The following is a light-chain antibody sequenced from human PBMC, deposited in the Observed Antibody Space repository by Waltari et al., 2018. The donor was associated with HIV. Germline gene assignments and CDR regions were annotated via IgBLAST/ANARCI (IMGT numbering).Light chain of an antibody. J-gene: IGLJ3*02. CDR2: DTN. CDR1: SSTIGNNF. V-gene: IGLV1-51*01. CDR3: GTWDNNLSAFWV. Sequence: TQPPSVSAAPGQKVTISCSGSSSTIGNNFVSWYQQLPATAPKLLIYDTNKRPSGIPDRFSASKSGTSATLAITGLQTGDEAVYYCGTWDNNLSAFWVFGGGTKVTVL.